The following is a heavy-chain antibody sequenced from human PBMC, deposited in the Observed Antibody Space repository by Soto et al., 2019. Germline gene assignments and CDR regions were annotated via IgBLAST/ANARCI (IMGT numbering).Heavy chain of an antibody. V-gene: IGHV5-51*01. D-gene: IGHD2-2*01. J-gene: IGHJ3*02. CDR1: GYSFTSYW. CDR2: IYPGDSYT. CDR3: ARPRLRSTSSAFDI. Sequence: GESLKISGKGSGYSFTSYWIGWVRQMPGKGLEWMGIIYPGDSYTNYSPSFQGHVTISADKSISTAYLQWSSLKASDTAMYYCARPRLRSTSSAFDIWGQGTMVTVSS.